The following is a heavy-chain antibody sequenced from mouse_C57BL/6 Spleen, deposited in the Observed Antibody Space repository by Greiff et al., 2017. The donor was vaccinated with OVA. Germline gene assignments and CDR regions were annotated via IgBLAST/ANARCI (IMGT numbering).Heavy chain of an antibody. Sequence: EVQLQQSGPELVKPGASVKISCKASGYTFTDYYMNWVKQSHGKSLEWIGDINPNNGGTSYNQKFKGKATLTVDKSSSTAYMELRSLTCEDSAVYYCARYGYAMDYWGQGTSVTVSS. CDR1: GYTFTDYY. CDR3: ARYGYAMDY. J-gene: IGHJ4*01. CDR2: INPNNGGT. V-gene: IGHV1-26*01. D-gene: IGHD1-1*02.